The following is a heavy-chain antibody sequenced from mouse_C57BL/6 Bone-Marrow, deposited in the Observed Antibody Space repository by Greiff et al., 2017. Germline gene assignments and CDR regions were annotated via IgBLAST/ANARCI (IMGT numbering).Heavy chain of an antibody. CDR2: INPSTGGT. D-gene: IGHD1-1*01. CDR3: ARDGNGSSYFDY. V-gene: IGHV1-42*01. CDR1: GYSFTGYY. J-gene: IGHJ2*01. Sequence: EVQLQRSGPELVKPGASVKISCKASGYSFTGYYMNWVKQSPEKSLEWIGEINPSTGGTTYNQKFKAKATLTVDKSSSTAYMQLKSLTSEDSAVYYCARDGNGSSYFDYWGQGTTLTVSS.